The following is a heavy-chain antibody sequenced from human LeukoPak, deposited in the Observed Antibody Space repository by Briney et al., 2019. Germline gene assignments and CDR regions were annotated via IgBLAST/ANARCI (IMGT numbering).Heavy chain of an antibody. CDR1: GFTFSSYS. CDR3: ASQLVPAAKDGY. V-gene: IGHV3-48*01. CDR2: ISSSSSTT. D-gene: IGHD2-2*01. J-gene: IGHJ4*02. Sequence: PGGSLRLSCAASGFTFSSYSMNWVRQAPGKGLEWVSYISSSSSTTYYADSVKGRFTISRDNAKNSLYLQMNSLRAEDTAVYYCASQLVPAAKDGYWGQGTLVTVSS.